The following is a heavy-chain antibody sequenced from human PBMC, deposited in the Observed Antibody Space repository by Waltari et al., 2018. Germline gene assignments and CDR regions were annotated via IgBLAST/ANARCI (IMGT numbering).Heavy chain of an antibody. V-gene: IGHV4-34*01. CDR3: ARDSSGYYYSLVDY. J-gene: IGHJ4*02. CDR1: GGSFSGYY. CDR2: INHSGST. Sequence: QVQLQQWGAGLLKTSETLSLTCAVYGGSFSGYYWSWIRQPPGKGLEWIGEINHSGSTNYNPSLKSRVTISVDTSKNQFSLKLSSVTAADTAVYYCARDSSGYYYSLVDYWGQGTLVTVSS. D-gene: IGHD3-22*01.